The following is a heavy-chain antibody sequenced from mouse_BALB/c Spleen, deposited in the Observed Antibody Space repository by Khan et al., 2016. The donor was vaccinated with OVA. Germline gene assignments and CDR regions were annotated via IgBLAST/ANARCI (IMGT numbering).Heavy chain of an antibody. D-gene: IGHD4-1*02. J-gene: IGHJ4*01. CDR3: AKPSTEEYDCVMDY. CDR1: GFTFSSYT. V-gene: IGHV5-12-2*01. Sequence: EVELVESGGDLVQPGGSLKLSCAASGFTFSSYTMSWVRQTPEKRLEWVAFITKGGGNTYYPDTVKGRFTISRDNAKNTLYLQMNSLKSEDTAMYYCAKPSTEEYDCVMDYWGQGTSVTVSS. CDR2: ITKGGGNT.